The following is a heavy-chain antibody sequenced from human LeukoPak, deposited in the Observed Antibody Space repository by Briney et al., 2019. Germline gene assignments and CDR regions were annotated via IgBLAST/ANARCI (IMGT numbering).Heavy chain of an antibody. V-gene: IGHV1-46*01. CDR3: AREDGGNTEVHFDY. J-gene: IGHJ4*02. Sequence: ASVKVSCKASGYTFTSYYMHSLRQPPAQGLEWMGIINPCGGSTSYPQKLQGRVTMTRDTSTSTVYMELSSLRSEDTAVYYCAREDGGNTEVHFDYWGQGTLVTVSS. CDR2: INPCGGST. CDR1: GYTFTSYY. D-gene: IGHD4-23*01.